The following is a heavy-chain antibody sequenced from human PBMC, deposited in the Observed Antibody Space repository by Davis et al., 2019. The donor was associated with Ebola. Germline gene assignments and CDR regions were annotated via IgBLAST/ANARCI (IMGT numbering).Heavy chain of an antibody. D-gene: IGHD1-26*01. V-gene: IGHV3-23*03. CDR3: AKDTSNIWFDI. CDR1: GFTFTTYA. J-gene: IGHJ3*02. CDR2: LYTDGRT. Sequence: GESLKISCAASGFTFTTYAMMWVRQSPGKGLEWVSVLYTDGRTYYSDSVKGRFTISRDNSKNTLYLQMNGLRVEDTAIYYCAKDTSNIWFDIWGQGTNVTVSS.